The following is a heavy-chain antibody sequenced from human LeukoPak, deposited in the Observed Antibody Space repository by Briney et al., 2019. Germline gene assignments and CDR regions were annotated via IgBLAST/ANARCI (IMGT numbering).Heavy chain of an antibody. CDR3: AREYLGSFDY. CDR1: GFTFSSYA. CDR2: ISYDGSNK. Sequence: PGRSLRLSCAASGFTFSSYAMHWVRQAPGKGLEWVAVISYDGSNKYYADSVKGRFTISRDNSKNTLYLQMNSLRAEDTAVYYCAREYLGSFDYWGQGTLVTVSS. D-gene: IGHD1-26*01. J-gene: IGHJ4*02. V-gene: IGHV3-30-3*01.